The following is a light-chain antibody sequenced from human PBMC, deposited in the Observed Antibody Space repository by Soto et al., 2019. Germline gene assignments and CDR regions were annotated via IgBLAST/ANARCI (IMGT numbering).Light chain of an antibody. Sequence: IRMTQSPSSVSGSXGDRVTITCPASRSTRSWLHGYQQKPGIAPKVXXYAASSLQGGGPSRFSGSGSGTDFTLTISRLEPEDFAVYYGQQYGSSPRTFGQGTKVDIK. CDR2: AAS. CDR3: QQYGSSPRT. CDR1: RSTRSW. J-gene: IGKJ1*01. V-gene: IGKV1-39*01.